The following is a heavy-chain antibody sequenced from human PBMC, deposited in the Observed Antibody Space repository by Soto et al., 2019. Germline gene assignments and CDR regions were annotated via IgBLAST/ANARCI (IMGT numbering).Heavy chain of an antibody. J-gene: IGHJ3*01. V-gene: IGHV1-18*01. CDR1: GYSFDSYA. Sequence: QVQLVQSGATQEKPGASVKVSCEAFGYSFDSYAYSWVRQAPGQGLEWMGRIGSGDTNYAQKLHGRVTMTTDTSTNTAYMELRSLRSDDTALYYCARENDPYGFDLWGQGTMVTVSS. CDR2: IGSGDT. CDR3: ARENDPYGFDL.